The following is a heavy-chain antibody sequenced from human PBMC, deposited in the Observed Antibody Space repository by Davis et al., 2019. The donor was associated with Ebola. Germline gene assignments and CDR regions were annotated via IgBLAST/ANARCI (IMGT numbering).Heavy chain of an antibody. CDR3: ARADFGSGSSYGMDV. CDR1: GFTFSSYA. Sequence: GGSLRLSCAASGFTFSSYAMHWVRQAPGKGLEWVAVISYDGSNKYYADSVKGRFTISRDNARSSLYLQMNSLRDEDTAVYYCARADFGSGSSYGMDVWGKGTTVTVSS. D-gene: IGHD3-10*01. V-gene: IGHV3-30*04. J-gene: IGHJ6*04. CDR2: ISYDGSNK.